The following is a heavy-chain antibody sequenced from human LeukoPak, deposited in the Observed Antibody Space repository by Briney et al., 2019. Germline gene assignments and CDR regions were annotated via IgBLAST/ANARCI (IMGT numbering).Heavy chain of an antibody. J-gene: IGHJ3*02. CDR2: ISSSSSPI. Sequence: ETLSLTCTVSGGSISSSSYYWGWIRQPPGKGLEWVSYISSSSSPIYYADSVKGRFTISRDNAKNSLYLQMNSLRAEDTAVYYCARDPSYGYVAFDIWGQGTMVTVSS. V-gene: IGHV3-48*01. D-gene: IGHD5-18*01. CDR3: ARDPSYGYVAFDI. CDR1: GGSISSSS.